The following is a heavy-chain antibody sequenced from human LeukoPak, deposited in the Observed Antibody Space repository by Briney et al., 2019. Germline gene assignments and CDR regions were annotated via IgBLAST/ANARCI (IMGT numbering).Heavy chain of an antibody. J-gene: IGHJ2*01. Sequence: SETLSLTCTVSGGSISSYYWSWIRQPPGKGLEWIGYIYYSGSTNYNPSLKSRVTISVDTSKNQFSLKLSSVTAADTAVYYCASHLRSYYYGSGRIYWYFDLWGRGTLVTVSS. V-gene: IGHV4-59*12. D-gene: IGHD3-10*01. CDR2: IYYSGST. CDR1: GGSISSYY. CDR3: ASHLRSYYYGSGRIYWYFDL.